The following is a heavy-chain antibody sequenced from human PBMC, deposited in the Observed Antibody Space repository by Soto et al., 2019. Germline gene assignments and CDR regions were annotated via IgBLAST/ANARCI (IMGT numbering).Heavy chain of an antibody. Sequence: GASVKVSCKASGGTFSSYAISWVRQAPGQGLEWMGGIIPFFGTANYAQKFQGRVTITADESTSTAYMELSGLRSEDTAVYYCARGNIVVVTAISSPSPHYYYYYGMDVWGQGTTVTVSS. V-gene: IGHV1-69*13. CDR1: GGTFSSYA. CDR3: ARGNIVVVTAISSPSPHYYYYYGMDV. CDR2: IIPFFGTA. J-gene: IGHJ6*02. D-gene: IGHD2-21*02.